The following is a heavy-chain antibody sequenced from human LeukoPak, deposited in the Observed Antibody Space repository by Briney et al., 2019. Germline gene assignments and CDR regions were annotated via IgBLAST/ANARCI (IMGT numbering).Heavy chain of an antibody. D-gene: IGHD2-15*01. V-gene: IGHV3-23*01. CDR3: ANFVATIRDYFDY. CDR2: MCCTGGKT. CDR1: GFTFRCYA. J-gene: IGHJ4*02. Sequence: GGSLRLSXAASGFTFRCYAMSCVAQAPGKGLEGVSAMCCTGGKTYYADSVKGRFTISRDNSKNTLSLEMKSLRAEDTAVYYCANFVATIRDYFDYWGQGTLVTVSS.